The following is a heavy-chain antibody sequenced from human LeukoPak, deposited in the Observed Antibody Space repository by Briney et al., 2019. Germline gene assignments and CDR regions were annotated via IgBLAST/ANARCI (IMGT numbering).Heavy chain of an antibody. J-gene: IGHJ6*03. Sequence: PSETLSLTCTVSGGSISSYYWSWIRQPPGKGLEWIGYIYYSGSTNYNPSLKSRVTISVDTSKNQFSLKLSSVTAADTAVYYCATTLLRASTYMDVWGKGTTVTVSS. CDR1: GGSISSYY. CDR3: ATTLLRASTYMDV. D-gene: IGHD1-1*01. V-gene: IGHV4-59*01. CDR2: IYYSGST.